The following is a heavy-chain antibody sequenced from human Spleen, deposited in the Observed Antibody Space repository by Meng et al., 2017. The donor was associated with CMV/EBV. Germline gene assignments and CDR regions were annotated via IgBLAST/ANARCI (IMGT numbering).Heavy chain of an antibody. Sequence: SETLSLTCTISNGSVSSTNYYWSWIRQPPGKGLEWIGYIYVSGTTNYNPSLKSRVTMSVDTSKNQFSLNLSSVTAADTAVYYCARVLYSSGWYLSFDYWGQGTLVTVSS. CDR1: NGSVSSTNYY. CDR2: IYVSGTT. J-gene: IGHJ4*02. V-gene: IGHV4-61*01. D-gene: IGHD6-19*01. CDR3: ARVLYSSGWYLSFDY.